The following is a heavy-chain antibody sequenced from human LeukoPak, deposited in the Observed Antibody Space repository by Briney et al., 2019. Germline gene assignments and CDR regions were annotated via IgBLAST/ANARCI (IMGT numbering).Heavy chain of an antibody. CDR1: GYTFTSYG. D-gene: IGHD3-9*01. V-gene: IGHV1-18*01. Sequence: ASVKVSCKASGYTFTSYGISWVRQAPGQGLEWMGWISAYNGNTNYAQKLQGRVTMTTDTSTSTAYMELRSLRSDDTAVYYCARDDYDILTGYYIFPSFDYRGQGTLVTVSS. CDR2: ISAYNGNT. J-gene: IGHJ4*02. CDR3: ARDDYDILTGYYIFPSFDY.